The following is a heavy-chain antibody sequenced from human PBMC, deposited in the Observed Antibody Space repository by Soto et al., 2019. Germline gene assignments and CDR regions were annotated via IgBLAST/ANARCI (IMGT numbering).Heavy chain of an antibody. V-gene: IGHV4-30-2*06. D-gene: IGHD5-12*01. CDR3: ARGGGYDSFDY. J-gene: IGHJ4*02. CDR2: ISHLEST. Sequence: QLQLQESGSGLVKTSETLCLTCTVSGASISYGGFSWSWIRQSPGKGLEWIGYISHLESTYFHPSFKSRLTMSIDRTRNQFSLKLSSVTAADMAVYYCARGGGYDSFDYWGQGVLVTVSS. CDR1: GASISYGGFS.